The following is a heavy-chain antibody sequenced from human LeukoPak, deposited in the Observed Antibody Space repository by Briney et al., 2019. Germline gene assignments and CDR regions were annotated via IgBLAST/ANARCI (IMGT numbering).Heavy chain of an antibody. CDR1: GGSISSYY. D-gene: IGHD5-18*01. CDR3: ARVSPLTGYSYDY. Sequence: SETLSLTCTVSGGSISSYYWSWIRQPPGKGLEWIGYIYYSGSTNYNPSLKSRVTISVDTSKNQFSLKLSSVTAADTAVYYCARVSPLTGYSYDYWGQGTLVTVSS. CDR2: IYYSGST. V-gene: IGHV4-59*01. J-gene: IGHJ4*02.